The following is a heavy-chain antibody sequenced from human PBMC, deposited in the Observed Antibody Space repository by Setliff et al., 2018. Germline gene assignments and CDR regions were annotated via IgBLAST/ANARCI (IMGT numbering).Heavy chain of an antibody. V-gene: IGHV1-18*01. CDR3: ARDHDNPYYDYGDVDLSDYYYYGMDV. CDR2: ISAYNGNT. J-gene: IGHJ6*02. Sequence: GASVKVSCKASGYTFTSYGISWVRQAPGQGLEWMGWISAYNGNTNYAQKLQGRVTMTTDTSTSTAYMELRSLRSDDTAVYYCARDHDNPYYDYGDVDLSDYYYYGMDVWGQGTTVTVSS. CDR1: GYTFTSYG. D-gene: IGHD4-17*01.